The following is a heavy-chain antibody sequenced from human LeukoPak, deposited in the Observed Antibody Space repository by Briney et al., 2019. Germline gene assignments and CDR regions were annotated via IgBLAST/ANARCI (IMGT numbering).Heavy chain of an antibody. CDR3: ARGVAPRTTIFGVVIIRSSRETGWYFDY. CDR1: GYTFTSYD. V-gene: IGHV1-8*01. D-gene: IGHD3-3*01. Sequence: ASVKVSCKASGYTFTSYDINWVRQATGQGLEWMGWMNPNSDNTGYAQKFQGRVTMTRNTSISTAYMELSSLRSEDTAVYYCARGVAPRTTIFGVVIIRSSRETGWYFDYWGQGTLVTVSS. J-gene: IGHJ4*02. CDR2: MNPNSDNT.